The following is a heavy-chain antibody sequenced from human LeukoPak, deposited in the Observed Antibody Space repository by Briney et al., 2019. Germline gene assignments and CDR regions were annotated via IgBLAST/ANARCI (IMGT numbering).Heavy chain of an antibody. CDR1: GFTFSSFA. V-gene: IGHV3-21*01. Sequence: PGGSLRLSCGASGFTFSSFAMHWVRQAPGEGLEWLSSNSRSSDYIYYADSLKGRFTISRDNARNSLYLQMSSLRAEDTALYYCAREIYSNSDHDDAFDIWGQGTMVTVSS. CDR2: NSRSSDYI. CDR3: AREIYSNSDHDDAFDI. J-gene: IGHJ3*02. D-gene: IGHD5-12*01.